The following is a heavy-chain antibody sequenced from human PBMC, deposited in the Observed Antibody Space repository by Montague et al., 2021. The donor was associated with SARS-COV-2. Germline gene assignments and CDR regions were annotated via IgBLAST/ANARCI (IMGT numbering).Heavy chain of an antibody. J-gene: IGHJ5*01. CDR2: IYHNGST. Sequence: SQTLSLTCTVSGGSISSYYWTWIRQPPGKGLESIGYIYHNGSTKYNPSLKSRVTISVDTSRNQVFLNLRSVTATDTAVYYCSKGGGIGVSDSWGQGTLVTVSS. V-gene: IGHV4-4*08. CDR1: GGSISSYY. D-gene: IGHD6-19*01. CDR3: SKGGGIGVSDS.